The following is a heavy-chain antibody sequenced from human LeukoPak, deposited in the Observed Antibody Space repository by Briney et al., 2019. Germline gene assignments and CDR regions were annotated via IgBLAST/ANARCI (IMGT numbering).Heavy chain of an antibody. CDR3: ARDASIVGAGRFDP. D-gene: IGHD1-26*01. CDR1: GGSISSSSYY. CDR2: IYYSGST. Sequence: SETLSLTCTVSGGSISSSSYYWGWIRQPPGKGLEWIGYIYYSGSTNYNPSLKSRVTISVDTSKNQFSLKLSSVTAADTAVYYRARDASIVGAGRFDPWGQGTLVTVSS. V-gene: IGHV4-61*01. J-gene: IGHJ5*02.